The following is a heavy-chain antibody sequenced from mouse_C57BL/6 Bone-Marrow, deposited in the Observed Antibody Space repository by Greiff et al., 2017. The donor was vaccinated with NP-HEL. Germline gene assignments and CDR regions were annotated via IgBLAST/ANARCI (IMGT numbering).Heavy chain of an antibody. J-gene: IGHJ1*03. V-gene: IGHV1-80*01. CDR2: IYPGDGDT. Sequence: QVQLQQSGAELVKPGASVKISCKASGYAFSSYWMNWVKQRPGKGLEWIGQIYPGDGDTNYNGKFKGKATLTADKSSSTAYMQLSSLTSEDSAVYFCAPYYYGPYWYFDVWGTGTTVTVSS. CDR3: APYYYGPYWYFDV. CDR1: GYAFSSYW. D-gene: IGHD1-1*01.